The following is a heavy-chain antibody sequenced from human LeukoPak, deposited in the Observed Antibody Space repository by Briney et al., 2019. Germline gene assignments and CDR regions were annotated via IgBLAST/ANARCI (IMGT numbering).Heavy chain of an antibody. CDR1: GFTFDDYA. CDR3: AKARDSSGPYYFDY. J-gene: IGHJ4*02. D-gene: IGHD3-22*01. V-gene: IGHV3-9*03. Sequence: GGSLRLSCAASGFTFDDYAMHWVRQAPGKGLEWVSGISWNSGSIGYADSVKGRFTISRDNAKNSLYLQMNSLRAEDMALYYCAKARDSSGPYYFDYWGQGTLVTVSS. CDR2: ISWNSGSI.